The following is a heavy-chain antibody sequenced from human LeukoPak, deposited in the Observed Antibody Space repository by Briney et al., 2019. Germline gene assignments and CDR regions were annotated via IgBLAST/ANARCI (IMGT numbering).Heavy chain of an antibody. D-gene: IGHD6-6*01. CDR3: ARAVFGDSSSSGDY. V-gene: IGHV3-21*01. J-gene: IGHJ4*02. CDR1: GFTFSSYS. Sequence: GGPLRLSCSASGFTFSSYSMNCVRQAPGKGLEWVSSISSRSSHTYYANSVKGRFTISRENAKNSLYLQMNSLRAEDTAVYSGARAVFGDSSSSGDYWGQGTLVTVSS. CDR2: ISSRSSHT.